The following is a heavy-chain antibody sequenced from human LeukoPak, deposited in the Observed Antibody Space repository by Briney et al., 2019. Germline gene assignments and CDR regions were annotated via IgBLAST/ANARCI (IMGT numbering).Heavy chain of an antibody. V-gene: IGHV4-30-2*01. D-gene: IGHD2-15*01. J-gene: IGHJ2*01. CDR2: IYHSGST. CDR1: GGSISSGGYS. CDR3: ASPRDTVVVVAATSGYFDL. Sequence: PSQTLSLTCAVSGGSISSGGYSWSWIRQPPGKGLEWIGYIYHSGSTYYNPSLKSRVTISVDTSKNQFSLKLTSVTAADTAVYYCASPRDTVVVVAATSGYFDLWGRGTLVTVSS.